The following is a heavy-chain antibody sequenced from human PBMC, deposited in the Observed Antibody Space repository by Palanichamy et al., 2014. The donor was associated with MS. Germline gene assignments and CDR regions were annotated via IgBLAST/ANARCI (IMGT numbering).Heavy chain of an antibody. J-gene: IGHJ5*02. CDR2: TCYRSKWYY. V-gene: IGHV6-1*01. Sequence: QVQLQQSGPGLVKPSQTLSLTCAISGDTVSSKSATWHWIRQSPSRGLEWLGRTCYRSKWYYDYAPSLKSRITLNSETSKNQFSLQLKSVTPEDTAVYYCARAGPHWFDPWGQGTLVTVSS. CDR3: ARAGPHWFDP. CDR1: GDTVSSKSAT.